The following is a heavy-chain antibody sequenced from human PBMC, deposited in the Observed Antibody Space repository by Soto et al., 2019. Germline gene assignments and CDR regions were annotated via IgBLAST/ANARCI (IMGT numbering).Heavy chain of an antibody. V-gene: IGHV3-74*01. Sequence: PGGSLRLSCAASAFTFSNFAMSWVRQAPGKGLMWVSRISNDGSSTTYADSVKGRFTISRDNARNTLYLQLNSLRADDTAVYFCVRDQDSRGYSVFNLWGQGAQVTVSS. J-gene: IGHJ5*02. CDR2: ISNDGSST. CDR1: AFTFSNFA. CDR3: VRDQDSRGYSVFNL. D-gene: IGHD3-22*01.